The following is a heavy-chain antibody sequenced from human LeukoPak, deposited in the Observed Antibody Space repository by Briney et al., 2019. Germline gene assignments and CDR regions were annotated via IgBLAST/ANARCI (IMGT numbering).Heavy chain of an antibody. J-gene: IGHJ3*01. CDR2: VSYRGST. D-gene: IGHD6-13*01. CDR1: GGPITGYY. V-gene: IGHV4-59*07. Sequence: ASDTLSLTCTVFGGPITGYYWSWIRQPPGKGLEWIGYVSYRGSTNYNPSLKSRVTISVDTSKNQFSLKLSSVTAADTAVYYCARPYSSNWYDAFHFWGQGTMVTVSS. CDR3: ARPYSSNWYDAFHF.